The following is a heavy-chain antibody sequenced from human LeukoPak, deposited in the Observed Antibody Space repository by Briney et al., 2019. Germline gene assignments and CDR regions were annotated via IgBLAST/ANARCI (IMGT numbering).Heavy chain of an antibody. D-gene: IGHD3-10*01. CDR3: AKSYASGSFYDY. J-gene: IGHJ4*02. CDR1: GFTFSNYG. V-gene: IGHV3-23*01. CDR2: VSGSGGRT. Sequence: GGSLRLSCAASGFTFSNYGMSWVRQSPGKGLEWVSRVSGSGGRTYYADSVKGRFTISRDSSKNTLSLQMNNLRADDTAVYYCAKSYASGSFYDYWGQGTLVTVSS.